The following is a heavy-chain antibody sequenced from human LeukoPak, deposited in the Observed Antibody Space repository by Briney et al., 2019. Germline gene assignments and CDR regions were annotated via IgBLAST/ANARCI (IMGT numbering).Heavy chain of an antibody. CDR1: GITFSSYE. Sequence: GGSLRRSCAASGITFSSYERNWVRQAPGKGLEWVSYISSSGSTIYYADSVKGRFTISRDNAKNSLYLQMNSLRAEDTAVYYCAELGITMIGGVWGKGTTVTISS. CDR2: ISSSGSTI. CDR3: AELGITMIGGV. V-gene: IGHV3-48*03. J-gene: IGHJ6*04. D-gene: IGHD3-10*02.